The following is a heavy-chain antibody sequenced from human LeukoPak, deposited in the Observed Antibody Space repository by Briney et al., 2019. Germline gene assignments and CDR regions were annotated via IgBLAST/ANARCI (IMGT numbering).Heavy chain of an antibody. CDR2: IKSKTDGGTT. J-gene: IGHJ4*02. Sequence: PGGSLRLSCAASGFTFSNAWMSWVRQAPGKGLEWVGRIKSKTDGGTTDYAAPVKGRFTISRDDSKNTLYLQMNSLKTEDTAVYYCITEFIAVAPPALYDYWGQGTLVTVSS. CDR1: GFTFSNAW. CDR3: ITEFIAVAPPALYDY. V-gene: IGHV3-15*01. D-gene: IGHD6-19*01.